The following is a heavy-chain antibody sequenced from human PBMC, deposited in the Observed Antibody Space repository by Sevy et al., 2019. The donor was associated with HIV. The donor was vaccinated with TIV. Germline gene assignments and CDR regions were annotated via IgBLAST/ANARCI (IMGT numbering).Heavy chain of an antibody. D-gene: IGHD6-19*01. V-gene: IGHV3-30-3*01. CDR2: ISYDGSNK. Sequence: GGSLRLSCAASGFTFSSYGMHWVRQAPGKGLEWVAVISYDGSNKYYADSVKGRFTISRDNSKNTLYLQMNSLRAEDTAVYYCARNGGIAVAGDFDYWGQGTLVTVSS. CDR3: ARNGGIAVAGDFDY. J-gene: IGHJ4*02. CDR1: GFTFSSYG.